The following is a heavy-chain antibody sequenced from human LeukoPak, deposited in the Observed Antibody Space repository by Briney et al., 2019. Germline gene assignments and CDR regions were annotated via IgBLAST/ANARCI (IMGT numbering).Heavy chain of an antibody. CDR2: IYYSGST. J-gene: IGHJ4*02. CDR1: GGSISRYY. V-gene: IGHV4-59*01. D-gene: IGHD3-10*01. CDR3: ARSELLWFGGVNSGFDY. Sequence: SETLSLTCTVSGGSISRYYWSWIRQPPGKGLECIGYIYYSGSTNYNPSLKSRVTISLDTSKNQFSLKLSSVTAADTAVYYCARSELLWFGGVNSGFDYWGQGTLVTVSS.